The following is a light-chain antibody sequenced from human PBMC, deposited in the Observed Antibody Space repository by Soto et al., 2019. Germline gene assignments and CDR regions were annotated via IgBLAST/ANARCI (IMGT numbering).Light chain of an antibody. CDR1: QTISSW. CDR2: KAS. V-gene: IGKV1-5*03. CDR3: QQSYTTPRLS. J-gene: IGKJ4*01. Sequence: DIQMTQSPSTLSGSVGDRVTITCRASQTISSWLAWYQQKPGKAPKLLIYKASTLKSGVPSRFSGSGSGTEFTLTISSLQPDDFATYYCQQSYTTPRLSFGGGTRVEFK.